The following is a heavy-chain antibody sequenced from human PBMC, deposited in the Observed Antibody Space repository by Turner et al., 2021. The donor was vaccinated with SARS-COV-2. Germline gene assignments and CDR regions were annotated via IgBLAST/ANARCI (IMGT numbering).Heavy chain of an antibody. J-gene: IGHJ6*02. D-gene: IGHD3-10*01. V-gene: IGHV1-69*10. CDR2: IIPILGIA. Sequence: QVQLLQSGAEVKKPRSSVKVSCKASGGTFSSYAISWVRQAPGQGLEWMGGIIPILGIANNAQKFQGRVTITADKSTSTAYMEMSSLRSEDTAVYYCARAATMVRGVIRNSFYYYYGMDVWGQGTTVTVSS. CDR1: GGTFSSYA. CDR3: ARAATMVRGVIRNSFYYYYGMDV.